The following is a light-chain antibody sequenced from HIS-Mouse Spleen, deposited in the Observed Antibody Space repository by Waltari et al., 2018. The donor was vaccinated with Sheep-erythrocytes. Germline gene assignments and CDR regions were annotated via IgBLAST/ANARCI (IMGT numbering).Light chain of an antibody. V-gene: IGLV3-21*03. CDR2: DDS. CDR1: NIGSKS. Sequence: SYVLTQPPSVSVAPGKTARITCGGNNIGSKSVHWYQQTPGQAPVLVVYDDSDRPSGIPRRFSGSNSGNTATLTISRVEAGDEADYYCQVWDSSSDHYVFGTGTKVTVL. J-gene: IGLJ1*01. CDR3: QVWDSSSDHYV.